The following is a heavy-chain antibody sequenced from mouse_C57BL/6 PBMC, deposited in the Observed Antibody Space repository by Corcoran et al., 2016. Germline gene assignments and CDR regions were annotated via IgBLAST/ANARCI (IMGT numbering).Heavy chain of an antibody. J-gene: IGHJ3*01. Sequence: EVQLQQSGPELVKPGASVKISCKASGYTFTDYYMNWVKQSHGKSLEWIGDINPNNGGTSYNQKFKGKATLTVDKSSSTAYMELRSLTSEDSAVYYCARPLRGPFAYWGQGTLVTVSA. CDR3: ARPLRGPFAY. CDR2: INPNNGGT. V-gene: IGHV1-26*01. CDR1: GYTFTDYY.